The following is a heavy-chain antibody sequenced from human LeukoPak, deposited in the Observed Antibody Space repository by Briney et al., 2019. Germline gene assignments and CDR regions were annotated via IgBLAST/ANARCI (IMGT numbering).Heavy chain of an antibody. CDR2: IYTSGST. J-gene: IGHJ6*03. V-gene: IGHV4-4*07. CDR3: ARSRARYCSGGSCYSIFHYYYYMDV. Sequence: SETLSLTCSVPADSITIYYWTWIRQPAGKGLEWIGRIYTSGSTNYNPSLKSRVTISVDTSKNQFSLKLSSVTAADTAVYYCARSRARYCSGGSCYSIFHYYYYMDVWGKGTTVTISS. CDR1: ADSITIYY. D-gene: IGHD2-15*01.